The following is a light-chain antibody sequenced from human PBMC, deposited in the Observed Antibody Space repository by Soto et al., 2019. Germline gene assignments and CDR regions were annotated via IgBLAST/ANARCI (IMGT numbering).Light chain of an antibody. CDR1: QSVSSSY. J-gene: IGKJ2*01. CDR2: GAS. Sequence: EIVLTQSPGTLSLSPGERATLSCRASQSVSSSYLAWYQQKPGQAPRLLNYGASSRATGIPDRFSGSGSGTHFTLTISRLEPEDFAVYYCQQYGSSPPYTFGQGTKLEIK. V-gene: IGKV3-20*01. CDR3: QQYGSSPPYT.